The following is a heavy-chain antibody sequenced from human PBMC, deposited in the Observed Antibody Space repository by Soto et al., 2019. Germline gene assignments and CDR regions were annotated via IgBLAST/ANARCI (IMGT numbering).Heavy chain of an antibody. Sequence: SETLSLTCAVYGGSFSCYYWSWIRQPPGKGLEWIGEINHSGSTNYNPSLKSRVTISVDTSKNQFSLKLSSVTAADTAVYYCARGINWVIDYWGQGTLVTVSS. J-gene: IGHJ4*02. CDR3: ARGINWVIDY. D-gene: IGHD7-27*01. V-gene: IGHV4-34*01. CDR2: INHSGST. CDR1: GGSFSCYY.